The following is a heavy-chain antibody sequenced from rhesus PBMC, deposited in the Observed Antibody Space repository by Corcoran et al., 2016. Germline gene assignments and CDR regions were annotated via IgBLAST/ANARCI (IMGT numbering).Heavy chain of an antibody. J-gene: IGHJ4*01. CDR3: AREYNWNYYFDY. V-gene: IGHV4-173*01. CDR2: ISGSGGSN. D-gene: IGHD1-26*01. CDR1: GGSISSNY. Sequence: QLQLQESGPGLVKPSETLSLTCAVSGGSISSNYWNWIRQPPGKGLEWIGRISGSGGSNDYNPSLKCRFTISTDTSKKRFSLKLSSVTAADTAVYYCAREYNWNYYFDYWGQGVLVTVSS.